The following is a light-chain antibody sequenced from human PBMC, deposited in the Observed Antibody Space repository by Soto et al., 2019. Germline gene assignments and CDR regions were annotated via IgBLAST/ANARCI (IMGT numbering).Light chain of an antibody. J-gene: IGLJ3*02. CDR3: QTWGTGSNWV. Sequence: QPVLTQSPSASASLGASVKLTCTLSSGHSSYAIAWHQQQPEKGPRYLMNLNNDGSHSKGDGIPDRFSGSSSGAERYLTISSLQSEDGADYYCQTWGTGSNWVFGGGTKLTVL. CDR2: LNNDGSH. V-gene: IGLV4-69*02. CDR1: SGHSSYA.